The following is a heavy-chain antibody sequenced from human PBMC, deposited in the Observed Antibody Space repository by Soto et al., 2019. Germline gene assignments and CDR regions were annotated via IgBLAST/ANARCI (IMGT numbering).Heavy chain of an antibody. Sequence: HPGGSLRLSCAASGFTFSSYGMHWVRQAPGKGLEWVAVISYDGSNKYYADSVKGRFTISRDNSKNTLYLQMNSLRAEDTAVYYCAKALTYYDFWSGYYKNYYYGMDVWGQGTTVTVSS. CDR3: AKALTYYDFWSGYYKNYYYGMDV. CDR1: GFTFSSYG. V-gene: IGHV3-30*18. CDR2: ISYDGSNK. D-gene: IGHD3-3*01. J-gene: IGHJ6*02.